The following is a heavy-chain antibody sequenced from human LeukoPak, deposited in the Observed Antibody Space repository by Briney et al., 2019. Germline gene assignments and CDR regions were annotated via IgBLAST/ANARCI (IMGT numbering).Heavy chain of an antibody. J-gene: IGHJ5*02. CDR1: GGSISSHY. D-gene: IGHD2-2*01. V-gene: IGHV4-59*11. CDR2: IYYSGSP. CDR3: ARDADCSSTSCYYWFDP. Sequence: SETLSLTCTVSGGSISSHYWSWIRQPPGKELEWIGYIYYSGSPNYNPSLKSRVTISVDTSKNQFSLKLSSVTAADTAVYYCARDADCSSTSCYYWFDPWGQGTLVTVSS.